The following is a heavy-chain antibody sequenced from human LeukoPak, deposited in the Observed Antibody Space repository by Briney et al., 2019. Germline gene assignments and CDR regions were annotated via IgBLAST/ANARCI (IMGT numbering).Heavy chain of an antibody. CDR3: ARDSGPGYSSSWYDY. J-gene: IGHJ4*02. CDR1: GFTFSSYS. CDR2: ISSSSSYI. Sequence: KSGGSLRLSCAASGFTFSSYSMNWVRQAPGKGLEWVSSISSSSSYIYYADSVKGRFTISRDNAKNSLYLQMNSLRAEDTAVYYCARDSGPGYSSSWYDYWGQGTLVTVSS. V-gene: IGHV3-21*01. D-gene: IGHD6-13*01.